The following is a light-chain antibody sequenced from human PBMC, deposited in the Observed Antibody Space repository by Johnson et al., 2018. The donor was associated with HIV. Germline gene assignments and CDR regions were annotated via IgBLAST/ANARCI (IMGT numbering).Light chain of an antibody. J-gene: IGLJ1*01. CDR1: SSNIGNNY. Sequence: QSVLTQSPSVSAAPGQKVTISCSRSSSNIGNNYVSWYQQLPGTAPKLLIYDTIKRHSGIPDRFSGSKSGTSATLGITGLQTGDEADYYCGTWDSSLNAYVFGAATKVAVL. V-gene: IGLV1-51*01. CDR3: GTWDSSLNAYV. CDR2: DTI.